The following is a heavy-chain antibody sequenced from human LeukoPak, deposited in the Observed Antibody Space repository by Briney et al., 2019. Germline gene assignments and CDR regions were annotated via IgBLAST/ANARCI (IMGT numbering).Heavy chain of an antibody. CDR2: ISSSSSTI. CDR3: ARDAGFTMVRGVTRWFDP. Sequence: GGSLRLSCAASGYTFISYSMNWVRQAPGKGLEWVSYISSSSSTIYYADSVKGRFTISRDNAKNSLYLQMDSLRAEDTAVYYCARDAGFTMVRGVTRWFDPWGQGTLVTVSS. V-gene: IGHV3-48*01. CDR1: GYTFISYS. D-gene: IGHD3-10*01. J-gene: IGHJ5*02.